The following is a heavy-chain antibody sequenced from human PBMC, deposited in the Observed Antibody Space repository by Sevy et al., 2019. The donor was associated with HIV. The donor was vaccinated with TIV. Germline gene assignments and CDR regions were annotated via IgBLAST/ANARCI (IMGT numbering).Heavy chain of an antibody. CDR1: GFTFRTYA. V-gene: IGHV3-23*01. CDR2: MSGSGGDT. D-gene: IGHD3-10*01. Sequence: GGSLRLSCAASGFTFRTYAMTWVRQAPGKGLEWVSVMSGSGGDTYYADSVKGRFTISRDNSNNTLYLQMNSLRAKDTAVYYCAKDRVSGTYYTGDFDYWGQGTLVTVSS. CDR3: AKDRVSGTYYTGDFDY. J-gene: IGHJ4*02.